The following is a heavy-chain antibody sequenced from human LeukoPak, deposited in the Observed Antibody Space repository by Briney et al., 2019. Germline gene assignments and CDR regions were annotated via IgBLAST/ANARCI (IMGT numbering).Heavy chain of an antibody. CDR2: IYHSGST. Sequence: SETLSLTCTVSGYSISSGYYWGWIRQPPGKGLEWIGSIYHSGSTYYNPSLKSRVTISVDTSKNQFSLKLSSVTAADTAVYYCAGDGPYSSFDYWGQGTLVTVSS. CDR3: AGDGPYSSFDY. CDR1: GYSISSGYY. J-gene: IGHJ4*02. V-gene: IGHV4-38-2*02. D-gene: IGHD6-13*01.